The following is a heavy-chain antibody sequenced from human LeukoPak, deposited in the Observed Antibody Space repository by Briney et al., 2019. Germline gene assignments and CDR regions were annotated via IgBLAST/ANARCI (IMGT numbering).Heavy chain of an antibody. CDR3: ATGYTIGWYPFDY. J-gene: IGHJ4*02. D-gene: IGHD6-19*01. CDR1: GFTVRGNY. V-gene: IGHV3-66*01. Sequence: GPSLRLSCSASGFTVRGNYMSWVRQQPGNWLDWVSVIYSGGTTYHADSVRGRFTISRDNSKNSLYLQMNSLRAEDTAVYYCATGYTIGWYPFDYWGQGTLVTVSS. CDR2: IYSGGTT.